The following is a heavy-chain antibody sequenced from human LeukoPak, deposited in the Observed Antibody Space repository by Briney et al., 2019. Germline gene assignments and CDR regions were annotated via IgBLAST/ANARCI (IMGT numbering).Heavy chain of an antibody. J-gene: IGHJ4*02. Sequence: SETLSLTCTVSGASVSSGRHYWTWIRQPAGKGLEWIGRIYTSGTTKYDPSLESRVAISMDTSKNQFSLKLTSVTAADTAVYYCARLSGYYDSSPEVWGQGTLVAVPS. CDR3: ARLSGYYDSSPEV. CDR1: GASVSSGRHY. V-gene: IGHV4-61*02. CDR2: IYTSGTT. D-gene: IGHD3-22*01.